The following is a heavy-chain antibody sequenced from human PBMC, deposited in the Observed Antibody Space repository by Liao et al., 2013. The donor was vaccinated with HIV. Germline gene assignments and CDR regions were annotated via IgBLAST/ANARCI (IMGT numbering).Heavy chain of an antibody. D-gene: IGHD4-11*01. CDR3: ARAFDYSNFALEY. V-gene: IGHV4-4*07. CDR1: GVSISNYY. CDR2: IYPSGTT. J-gene: IGHJ4*02. Sequence: QVQLQESGPGLVKPSQTLSLTCTVSGVSISNYYWTWIRQPAGEGLEWIGRIYPSGTTNYNPSLKSRVTMSVDTSKNQFSLKLSSVTAADTAVYYCARAFDYSNFALEYWGQGTLVTVSS.